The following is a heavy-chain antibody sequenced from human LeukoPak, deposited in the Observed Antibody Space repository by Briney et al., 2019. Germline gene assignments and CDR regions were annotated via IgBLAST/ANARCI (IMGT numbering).Heavy chain of an antibody. Sequence: GESLRLSCAASGFTFTSYAMNWARQAPGKGLEWVAAISGSGGATYYADSVKGRFTISRDNSKNTLYLQMNSLRAEDTAVYYCAKDEAVNCSGGSCYSGGFDYWGQGTLVTVSS. CDR2: ISGSGGAT. D-gene: IGHD2-15*01. CDR3: AKDEAVNCSGGSCYSGGFDY. CDR1: GFTFTSYA. J-gene: IGHJ4*02. V-gene: IGHV3-23*01.